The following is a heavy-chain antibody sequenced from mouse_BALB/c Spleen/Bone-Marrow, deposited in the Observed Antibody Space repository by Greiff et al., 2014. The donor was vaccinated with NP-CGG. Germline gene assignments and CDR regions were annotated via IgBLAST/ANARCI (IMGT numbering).Heavy chain of an antibody. CDR2: IDPANGNT. Sequence: EVQLQQSGAELVKPGASVKLSCSASGFNIKDTYMHWVQQSPEQGLEWIGRIDPANGNTKYDPKFQDKATITADTSSNTVDLQLSSLTFEDTAVYYCARQEFAIYWYFDVWGAGTTVTVSS. CDR3: ARQEFAIYWYFDV. CDR1: GFNIKDTY. J-gene: IGHJ1*01. V-gene: IGHV14-3*02. D-gene: IGHD1-3*01.